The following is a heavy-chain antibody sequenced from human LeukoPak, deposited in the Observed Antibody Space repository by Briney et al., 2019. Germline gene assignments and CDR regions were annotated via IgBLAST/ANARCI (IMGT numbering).Heavy chain of an antibody. Sequence: SETLSLTCAVYGGSFSGYYWSWIRQPPGKGLEWIGEINHSGSTNYNPSLKSRVTISVDTSKNQLSLKLSSVTAADTAVYYCARGYSSSWYYYYYYMDVWGKGTTVTVSS. CDR1: GGSFSGYY. CDR3: ARGYSSSWYYYYYYMDV. CDR2: INHSGST. D-gene: IGHD6-13*01. J-gene: IGHJ6*03. V-gene: IGHV4-34*01.